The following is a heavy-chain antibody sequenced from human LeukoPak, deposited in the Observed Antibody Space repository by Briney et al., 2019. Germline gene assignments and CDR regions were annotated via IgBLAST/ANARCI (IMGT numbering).Heavy chain of an antibody. CDR1: GGSFSGYY. J-gene: IGHJ4*02. Sequence: SETLSLTCAVYGGSFSGYYWSWIRQPPGKGLEWIGEINHSGSTNYNPSLKSRVTISVDTSKNQFSLKLSSVTAADTAVYYCARGNAVTLFDYWGQGTLVTVSS. CDR2: INHSGST. CDR3: ARGNAVTLFDY. D-gene: IGHD4-23*01. V-gene: IGHV4-34*01.